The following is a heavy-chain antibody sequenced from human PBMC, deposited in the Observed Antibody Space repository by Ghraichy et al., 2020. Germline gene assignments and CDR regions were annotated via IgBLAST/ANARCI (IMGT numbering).Heavy chain of an antibody. Sequence: GGSLRLSCAASGFTFKNHWMNWVRQAPGKALEWVAIIKQDGSETHYVDSVKGRFTISGDNAQNSLYLQMKFLRAEETAVYYCARGGGWLSDRWGQGTLVTVSS. D-gene: IGHD6-19*01. CDR3: ARGGGWLSDR. V-gene: IGHV3-7*03. CDR1: GFTFKNHW. CDR2: IKQDGSET. J-gene: IGHJ5*02.